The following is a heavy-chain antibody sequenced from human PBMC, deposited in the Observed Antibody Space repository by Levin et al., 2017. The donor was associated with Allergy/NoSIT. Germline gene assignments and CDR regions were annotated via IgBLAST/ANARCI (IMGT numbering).Heavy chain of an antibody. CDR3: AKEGPGRDFDY. J-gene: IGHJ4*02. CDR1: GFTFSSYA. Sequence: QLGESLKISCAASGFTFSSYAMHWVRQAPGKGLEWVAFISYDGSDKYYADSVKGRFTISRDDSKNTLYLQVNSLRAEDTAAYYCAKEGPGRDFDYWGQGTLVAVSS. D-gene: IGHD1-14*01. V-gene: IGHV3-30*18. CDR2: ISYDGSDK.